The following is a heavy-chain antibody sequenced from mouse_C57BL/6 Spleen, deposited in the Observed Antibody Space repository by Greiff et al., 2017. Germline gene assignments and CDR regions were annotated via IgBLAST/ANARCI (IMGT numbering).Heavy chain of an antibody. CDR1: GYTFTSYW. D-gene: IGHD3-2*02. V-gene: IGHV1-52*01. CDR2: IDPSDSET. J-gene: IGHJ2*01. Sequence: VQLQQPGAELVRPGSSVKLSCKASGYTFTSYWMHRVKQRPIQGLEWIGNIDPSDSETHYNQKFKDKATLTVDKSSSTAYMQLSSLTSEDSAVYYCARGGTAQAGYYFDYWGQGTTLTVSS. CDR3: ARGGTAQAGYYFDY.